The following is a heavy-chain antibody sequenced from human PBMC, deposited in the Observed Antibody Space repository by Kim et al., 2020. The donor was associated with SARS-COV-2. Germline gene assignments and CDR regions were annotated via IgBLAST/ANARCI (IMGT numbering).Heavy chain of an antibody. D-gene: IGHD3-22*01. CDR3: AKDIGSYYYDSSGYYKD. Sequence: VKGRIPISRDNAKNSLYLQMNSLRAEDTALYYCAKDIGSYYYDSSGYYKDWGQGTLVTVSS. V-gene: IGHV3-9*01. J-gene: IGHJ4*02.